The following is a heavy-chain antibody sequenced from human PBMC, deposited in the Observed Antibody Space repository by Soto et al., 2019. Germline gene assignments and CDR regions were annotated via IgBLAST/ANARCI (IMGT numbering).Heavy chain of an antibody. CDR2: ISGSGGST. D-gene: IGHD1-26*01. CDR3: AKESNPRSWDLDY. Sequence: EVQLLESGGGLVQPGGSLRLSCAASGFTFSSYAMSWVRQAPGKGLEWVSAISGSGGSTYYADSVKGRFTISRDNSKNTLFLKMNSLSAEDTAVYYCAKESNPRSWDLDYWGQGTLVTVSS. V-gene: IGHV3-23*01. CDR1: GFTFSSYA. J-gene: IGHJ4*02.